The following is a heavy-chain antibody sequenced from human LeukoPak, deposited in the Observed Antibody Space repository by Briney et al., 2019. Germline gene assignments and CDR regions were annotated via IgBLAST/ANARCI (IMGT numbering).Heavy chain of an antibody. CDR1: GFTFSGYA. CDR2: ISYDGSNK. D-gene: IGHD6-13*01. Sequence: GRSLRLSCAASGFTFSGYAMHWVRQAPGKGLEWVAVISYDGSNKYYADSVKGRFTISRDNSKNTLYLQMNSLRAEDTAVYYCARNRVKYSSSWSSFDYWGQGTLVTVSS. CDR3: ARNRVKYSSSWSSFDY. J-gene: IGHJ4*02. V-gene: IGHV3-30*04.